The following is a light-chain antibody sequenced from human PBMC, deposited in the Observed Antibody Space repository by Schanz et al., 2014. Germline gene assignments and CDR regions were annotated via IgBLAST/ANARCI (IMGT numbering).Light chain of an antibody. CDR3: QQYNDWPLT. CDR2: GAS. Sequence: VLTQAPATLSVSPGERATLSCRASQSVSRSLAWYQQKPGQSPRLLIFGASTRATGIPTRFSGSGSGTEFTLTISSLQSEDFALYYCQQYNDWPLTFGGGTKVQIK. J-gene: IGKJ4*01. V-gene: IGKV3-15*01. CDR1: QSVSRS.